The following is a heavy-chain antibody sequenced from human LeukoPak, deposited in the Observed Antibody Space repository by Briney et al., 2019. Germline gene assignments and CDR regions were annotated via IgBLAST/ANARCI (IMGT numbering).Heavy chain of an antibody. CDR2: ISSSSSYI. V-gene: IGHV3-21*04. CDR3: AKDRGGGSQLGDAFDV. D-gene: IGHD2-15*01. CDR1: GFTFSTYN. J-gene: IGHJ3*01. Sequence: GGSLRLSCAASGFTFSTYNMNWVRQAPGKGLEWVSSISSSSSYIYYADSVKGRFTISRDNAKNSLYLQMNSLRPEDTALYYCAKDRGGGSQLGDAFDVWGQGTMVSVSS.